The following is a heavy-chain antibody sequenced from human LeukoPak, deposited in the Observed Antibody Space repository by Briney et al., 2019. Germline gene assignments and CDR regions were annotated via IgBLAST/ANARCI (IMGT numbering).Heavy chain of an antibody. Sequence: SETLSLTCAVSGGSISSSFYSWAWIRQPPGKGLEWIGTIYYSGSTYYNPSLKSRVTISVDTSKNQFSLKLSSVTAADTAVYYCARHRGGSYNTPFDYWGQGTLVTVSS. D-gene: IGHD3-10*01. V-gene: IGHV4-39*01. CDR1: GGSISSSFYS. J-gene: IGHJ4*02. CDR3: ARHRGGSYNTPFDY. CDR2: IYYSGST.